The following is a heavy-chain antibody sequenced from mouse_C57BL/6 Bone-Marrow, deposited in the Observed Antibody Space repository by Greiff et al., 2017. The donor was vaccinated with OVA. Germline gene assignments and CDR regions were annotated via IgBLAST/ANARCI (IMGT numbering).Heavy chain of an antibody. J-gene: IGHJ4*01. CDR3: ARLDAMDY. CDR2: ISNGGGST. V-gene: IGHV5-12*01. Sequence: EVKLMESGGGLVQPGGSLKLSCAASGFTFSDFYMYWIRQTPEKRLEWVAYISNGGGSTYYPDTVKGRFTISRDNAKNTLYLQMSRLKSEDTAMYNCARLDAMDYWGQGTSVTVSS. CDR1: GFTFSDFY.